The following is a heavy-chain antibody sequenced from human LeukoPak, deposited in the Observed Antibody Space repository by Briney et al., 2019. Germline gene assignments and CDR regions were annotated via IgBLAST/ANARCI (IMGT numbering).Heavy chain of an antibody. D-gene: IGHD6-19*01. V-gene: IGHV3-23*01. CDR2: ISGSGGDT. J-gene: IGHJ4*02. CDR1: GFTFRSYA. CDR3: AKTTAGYSSGRYPGWPVDY. Sequence: QPGGSLRLSCAASGFTFRSYAIYWVRQAPGKGLEWVSGISGSGGDTYFADSVKDQFTISRDNSKNTVFLQMDRLRAEDTAVYYCAKTTAGYSSGRYPGWPVDYWGQGTLVTVSS.